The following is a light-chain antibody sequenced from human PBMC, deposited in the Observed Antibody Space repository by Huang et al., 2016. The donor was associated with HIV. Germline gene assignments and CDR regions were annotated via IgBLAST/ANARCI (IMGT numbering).Light chain of an antibody. CDR3: MQALETPIT. Sequence: DIVMTQSPLSLPVTPGEPASISCKSSQSLLHSNGYNYLDWYLLKPGQYPQLLISLGSNRASGVPDRFSGSGSGTDFTLKISRVEAEDVGVYYCMQALETPITFGQGTRLEIK. J-gene: IGKJ5*01. CDR2: LGS. V-gene: IGKV2-28*01. CDR1: QSLLHSNGYNY.